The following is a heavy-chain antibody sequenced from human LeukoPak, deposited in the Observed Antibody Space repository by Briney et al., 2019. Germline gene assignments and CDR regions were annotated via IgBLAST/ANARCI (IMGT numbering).Heavy chain of an antibody. V-gene: IGHV3-9*01. J-gene: IGHJ4*02. CDR1: GFTFDDYA. CDR2: ISGDSGNS. Sequence: PGGSLRLSCAASGFTFDDYAMHWVRQAPGKGLEWVSGISGDSGNSNSADSVKGRFTTSRDNAKNSLYLQMNSLRAEDTAFYYCARDKGGKYPSYYFDFWGQGTLVTVSS. D-gene: IGHD1-26*01. CDR3: ARDKGGKYPSYYFDF.